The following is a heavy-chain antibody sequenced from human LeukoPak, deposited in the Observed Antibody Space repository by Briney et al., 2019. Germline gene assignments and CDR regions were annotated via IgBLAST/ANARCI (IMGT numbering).Heavy chain of an antibody. J-gene: IGHJ4*02. D-gene: IGHD1-26*01. V-gene: IGHV3-13*01. CDR2: IGTAGDT. CDR3: ARGVLGNFDY. CDR1: GFTFSSYD. Sequence: GGSLRLSCAASGFTFSSYDMHWVRHATGKGLEWVSAIGTAGDTYYPGSVKGRFTISRENAKNSLYLQMNSLRAEDTAVYYCARGVLGNFDYWGQGTLVTVSS.